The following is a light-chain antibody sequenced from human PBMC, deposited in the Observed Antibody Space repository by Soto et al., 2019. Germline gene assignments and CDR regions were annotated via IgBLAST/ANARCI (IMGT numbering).Light chain of an antibody. CDR3: LQDYNYPRT. V-gene: IGKV1-6*01. CDR2: AAS. CDR1: QGIRND. Sequence: AIQMTQSPSSLSASVGDRVTITCRASQGIRNDLGWYQQKPGKAPKLLIYAASSLQSGVPSKFSGSGSGTDFTLTISRLQPEDFATYYCLQDYNYPRTFGQWTKREIK. J-gene: IGKJ2*01.